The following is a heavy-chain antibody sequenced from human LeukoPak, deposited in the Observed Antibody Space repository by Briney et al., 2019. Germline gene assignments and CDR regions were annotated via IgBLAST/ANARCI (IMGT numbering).Heavy chain of an antibody. J-gene: IGHJ6*02. V-gene: IGHV1-69*04. CDR2: IIPILGIA. Sequence: SVKVSCKASGGTFSSYAISWVRQAPGQGLEWMGRIIPILGIANYAQKFQGRVTITADKSTSTAYMELSSLRSEDTAVYYCARTYYGSGSYYNYYYYGMDVWGQGTAVTVSS. CDR3: ARTYYGSGSYYNYYYYGMDV. D-gene: IGHD3-10*01. CDR1: GGTFSSYA.